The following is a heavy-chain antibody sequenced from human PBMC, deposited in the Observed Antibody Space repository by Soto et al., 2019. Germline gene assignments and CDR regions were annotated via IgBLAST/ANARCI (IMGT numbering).Heavy chain of an antibody. CDR1: GIIFSDY. Sequence: QVQLVESGGGLVKPGGSLRLSCAASGIIFSDYMSWVRQAPGKGREWLSYIRGSVRTIYSADSVKGRFTISRDNATNSLHLQMNNPGPAETAVYYCERLPFPWGWFDPWGQGTLVTVSS. CDR2: IRGSVRTI. V-gene: IGHV3-11*01. D-gene: IGHD3-16*01. J-gene: IGHJ5*02. CDR3: ERLPFPWGWFDP.